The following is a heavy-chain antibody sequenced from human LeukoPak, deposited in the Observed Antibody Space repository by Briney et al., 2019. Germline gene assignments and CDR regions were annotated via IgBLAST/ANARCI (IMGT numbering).Heavy chain of an antibody. Sequence: PSETLSLTCTVSGGSISSYYWSWIRQPPGKGLEWIGYIYYSGSTNYNPSLKSRVTISVDTSKNQFSLKLSSVTAADTAVYYCARRGGHYYGSGTNYYMDVWGKGTTVTVSS. D-gene: IGHD3-10*01. J-gene: IGHJ6*03. V-gene: IGHV4-59*01. CDR3: ARRGGHYYGSGTNYYMDV. CDR1: GGSISSYY. CDR2: IYYSGST.